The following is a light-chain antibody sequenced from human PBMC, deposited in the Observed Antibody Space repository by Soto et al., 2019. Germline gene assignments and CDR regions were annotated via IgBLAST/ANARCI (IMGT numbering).Light chain of an antibody. V-gene: IGKV2-30*01. J-gene: IGKJ2*01. CDR2: KVS. CDR1: QSLVYSDGNTY. Sequence: DVVMTQSPLSLPVTLGQPASISCRSSQSLVYSDGNTYLNWFQQRPGQSPRSLIYKVSNRDSGVPDRFSGSGSSTDLTLKISRVDAEDVGVYYCMQTKHSPRTFGQGTKLEIK. CDR3: MQTKHSPRT.